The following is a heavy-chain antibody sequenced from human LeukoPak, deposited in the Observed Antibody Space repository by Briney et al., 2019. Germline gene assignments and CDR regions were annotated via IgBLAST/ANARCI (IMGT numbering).Heavy chain of an antibody. V-gene: IGHV3-33*01. D-gene: IGHD4-17*01. CDR1: GFTFSSYG. Sequence: GGSLRLSCAASGFTFSSYGMHWVRQAPGKGLEWVAVIWYDGSNKYYADSVKGRFTISRDNSKNTLYLQMNSLRAEDTAVYYCAIKGAHDYGDPLYYFDYWGQGTLVTVSS. CDR3: AIKGAHDYGDPLYYFDY. J-gene: IGHJ4*02. CDR2: IWYDGSNK.